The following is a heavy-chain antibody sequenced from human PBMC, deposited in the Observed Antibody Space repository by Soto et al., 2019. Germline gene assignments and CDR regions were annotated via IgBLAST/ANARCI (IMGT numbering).Heavy chain of an antibody. Sequence: GGSLRLSCAASGFTFSSYAMSWVRQAPGKGLEWVSAISGSGGSTYYADSVKGRFTISRDNSKNTLYLQMNSLRAEDTAVYYCAIRGYSYGFYFDYWGQGTLVTVSS. CDR2: ISGSGGST. J-gene: IGHJ4*02. V-gene: IGHV3-23*01. CDR1: GFTFSSYA. D-gene: IGHD5-18*01. CDR3: AIRGYSYGFYFDY.